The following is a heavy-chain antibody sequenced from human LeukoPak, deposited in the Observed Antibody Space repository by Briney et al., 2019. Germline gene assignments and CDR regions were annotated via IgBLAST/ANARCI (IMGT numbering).Heavy chain of an antibody. CDR3: ARDMGSMDYYSCGMDV. V-gene: IGHV3-30-3*01. Sequence: GGSLRLSCAASGFTFSSYAMHWVRQAPGKGLEWVAVISYDGSNKYYADSVKGRFTISRDNSKNTLYLQMNSLRAEDTAVNYCARDMGSMDYYSCGMDVWGQGTTVTVSS. CDR2: ISYDGSNK. D-gene: IGHD2-2*03. J-gene: IGHJ6*02. CDR1: GFTFSSYA.